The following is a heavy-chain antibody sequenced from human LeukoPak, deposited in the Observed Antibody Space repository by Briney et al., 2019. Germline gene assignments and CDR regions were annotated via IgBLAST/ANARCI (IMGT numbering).Heavy chain of an antibody. D-gene: IGHD1-26*01. J-gene: IGHJ4*02. CDR2: MNPDTGNT. CDR3: ARALVRSGSFGGY. V-gene: IGHV1-8*01. CDR1: GYTFTSYD. Sequence: GASVKVSCKASGYTFTSYDINWVRQATGQGLEWMGWMNPDTGNTGYAQKFQGRVTMTRDTSITTAYMELTSLRSEDTAIYYCARALVRSGSFGGYWGQGALVTVSS.